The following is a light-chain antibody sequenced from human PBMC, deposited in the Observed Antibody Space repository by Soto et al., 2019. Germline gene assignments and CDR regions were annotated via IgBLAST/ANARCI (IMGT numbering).Light chain of an antibody. CDR1: QSVSGN. CDR3: QQYNNWPWT. V-gene: IGKV3-15*01. CDR2: GAS. J-gene: IGKJ1*01. Sequence: EIVMTQSPANLSVSPGESATLSCRASQSVSGNLAWYQQKPGQAPRLLIYGASTRATGIPARFSGSGSGTDFTLTISSLQSEEFAVYYCQQYNNWPWTFGQGTKVDIK.